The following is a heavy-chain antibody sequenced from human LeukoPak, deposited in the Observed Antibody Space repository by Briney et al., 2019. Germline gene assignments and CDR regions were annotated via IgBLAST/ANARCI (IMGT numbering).Heavy chain of an antibody. CDR1: GGSIGSSSSC. CDR3: ARHSDVRMFYYGMDV. D-gene: IGHD1-14*01. CDR2: FYYGGST. Sequence: SETLSLTCTVSGGSIGSSSSCWGWIRQPPGKGLEWIGSFYYGGSTYYNPSLKSRVTISVDMSKNEFSLKLSSVTAADTAVYYCARHSDVRMFYYGMDVWGQGTTVTVSS. J-gene: IGHJ6*02. V-gene: IGHV4-39*01.